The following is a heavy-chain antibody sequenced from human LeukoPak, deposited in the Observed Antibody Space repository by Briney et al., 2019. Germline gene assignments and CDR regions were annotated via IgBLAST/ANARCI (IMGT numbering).Heavy chain of an antibody. V-gene: IGHV3-23*01. CDR3: ANFHPGNGGGYYYD. CDR2: ISGSGGST. J-gene: IGHJ4*02. CDR1: GLTFSSYA. Sequence: GGSLRLSCADSGLTFSSYAMSWVRQAPGKGLEWVSAISGSGGSTYYADSVKGRFTISRDNSKNTLYLQMNSLRAEDTAVYYCANFHPGNGGGYYYDWGQGTLVTVSS. D-gene: IGHD3-22*01.